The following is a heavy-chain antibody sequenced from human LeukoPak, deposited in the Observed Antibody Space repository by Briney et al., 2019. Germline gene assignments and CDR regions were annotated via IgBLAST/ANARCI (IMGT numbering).Heavy chain of an antibody. CDR1: GDSISNHY. CDR3: ARVGGWFDAFDI. D-gene: IGHD6-19*01. CDR2: IYASGST. Sequence: SETLSPTCTVSGDSISNHYWSWIRQPAGKGLEWIGRIYASGSTNYNPSLKSRVTMSVELAKNHFSLALNAVTAADTAVYYCARVGGWFDAFDIWGQGTMVTVSS. V-gene: IGHV4-4*07. J-gene: IGHJ3*02.